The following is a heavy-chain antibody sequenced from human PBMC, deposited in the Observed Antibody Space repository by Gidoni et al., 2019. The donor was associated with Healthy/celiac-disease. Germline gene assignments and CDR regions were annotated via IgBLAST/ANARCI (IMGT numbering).Heavy chain of an antibody. CDR3: ARGGDSRGYSYGYGY. D-gene: IGHD5-18*01. CDR1: GSFSGYD. Sequence: GSFSGYDWSWIRQPPGKGLEWLGEINHSGSTNYNPSLKSRVTLTVDTSKNQFSLKLSSVTAADTAVYYCARGGDSRGYSYGYGYWGQGTLVTVSS. CDR2: INHSGST. J-gene: IGHJ4*02. V-gene: IGHV4-34*01.